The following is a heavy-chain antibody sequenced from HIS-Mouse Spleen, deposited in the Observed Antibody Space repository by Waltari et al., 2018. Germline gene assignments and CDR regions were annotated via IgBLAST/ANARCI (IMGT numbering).Heavy chain of an antibody. D-gene: IGHD6-13*01. CDR2: IYYSGST. V-gene: IGHV4-39*07. Sequence: QLQLQESGPGLVKPSETLSLTSTVSGGSVSVRRYDCGRFRQPPGKGPEWIGSIYYSGSTYYNPSLKSRVTISVDTSKNQFSLKLSSVTAADTAVYYCAREIPYSSSWYDWYFDLWGRGTLVTVSS. CDR1: GGSVSVRRYD. CDR3: AREIPYSSSWYDWYFDL. J-gene: IGHJ2*01.